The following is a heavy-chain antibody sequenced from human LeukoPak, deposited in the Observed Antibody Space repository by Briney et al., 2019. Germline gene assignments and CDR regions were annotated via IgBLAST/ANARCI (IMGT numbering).Heavy chain of an antibody. Sequence: GGSLRLSGAASGFTFSDFWLSWVRQAPGKGLEWVANMNRDGSEKNYVDSMKGRITISRDNAKNSLYLQMNSLRVEDTAVYYCARDGGIIRFGGQDVWGQGTTVTVSS. CDR1: GFTFSDFW. CDR3: ARDGGIIRFGGQDV. CDR2: MNRDGSEK. D-gene: IGHD3-16*01. V-gene: IGHV3-7*01. J-gene: IGHJ6*02.